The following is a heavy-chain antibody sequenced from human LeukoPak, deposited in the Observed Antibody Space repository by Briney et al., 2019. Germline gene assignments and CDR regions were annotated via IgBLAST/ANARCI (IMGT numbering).Heavy chain of an antibody. J-gene: IGHJ4*02. CDR2: ISGSGGST. CDR1: GFTFSSYA. D-gene: IGHD1-26*01. Sequence: PGGSLRLSCTASGFTFSSYAMSWVRQAPGKGLEWVSAISGSGGSTYYADSVKGRFTISRDNSKNTLYLQMNSLRAEDTAVYYRAKDSAEWELRNPFDYWGQGTLVTVSS. V-gene: IGHV3-23*01. CDR3: AKDSAEWELRNPFDY.